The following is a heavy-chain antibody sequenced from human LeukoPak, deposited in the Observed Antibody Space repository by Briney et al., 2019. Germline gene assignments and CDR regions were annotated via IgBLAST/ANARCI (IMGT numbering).Heavy chain of an antibody. J-gene: IGHJ6*02. CDR1: GGSVSSGSYY. CDR3: ARDQWELLDYYYYGMDV. V-gene: IGHV4-61*01. Sequence: SETLSLTCTVSGGSVSSGSYYWSWIRQPPGKGLEWIGDIYYSGSTNYNPSLKSRVPISVDTSKNQFSLKLSSVTAADTAVYYCARDQWELLDYYYYGMDVWGQGTTVTVSS. CDR2: IYYSGST. D-gene: IGHD1-26*01.